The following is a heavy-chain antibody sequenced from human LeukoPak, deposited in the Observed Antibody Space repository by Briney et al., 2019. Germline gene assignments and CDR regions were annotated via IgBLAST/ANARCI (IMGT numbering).Heavy chain of an antibody. J-gene: IGHJ4*02. CDR3: ATSLYCSSASCPFDD. Sequence: GGSLRLSCTASGFTFSSYPMSWVRQAPGKGLQWVAFIRYDESDIYYADSVKGRFTISRENSKNTLYLQMNSLRPEDTAVYYCATSLYCSSASCPFDDWGQGTLVTVSS. CDR1: GFTFSSYP. CDR2: IRYDESDI. V-gene: IGHV3-30*02. D-gene: IGHD2-2*01.